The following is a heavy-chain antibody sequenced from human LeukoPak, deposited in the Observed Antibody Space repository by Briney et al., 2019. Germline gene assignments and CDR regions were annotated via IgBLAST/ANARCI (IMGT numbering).Heavy chain of an antibody. D-gene: IGHD6-19*01. Sequence: GGSLRLSCAASGLSFSTYDMHWVRQATGEGLEWVSGIGKSGDTYYVGSVKGRFTISRDNAKNSLYLQMNSLRAEDTAVYYCASSDSSGWYREYFQHWGQGTLVTVSS. CDR2: IGKSGDT. V-gene: IGHV3-13*04. J-gene: IGHJ1*01. CDR1: GLSFSTYD. CDR3: ASSDSSGWYREYFQH.